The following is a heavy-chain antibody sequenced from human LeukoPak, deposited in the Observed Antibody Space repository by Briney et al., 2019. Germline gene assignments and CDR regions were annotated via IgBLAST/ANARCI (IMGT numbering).Heavy chain of an antibody. V-gene: IGHV3-7*01. CDR2: IKEDGGEK. CDR3: ARRDYDYGGSETGRHNYTDV. D-gene: IGHD4-17*01. J-gene: IGHJ6*03. CDR1: GFTFSNFL. Sequence: PGGSLRLSCAASGFTFSNFLMNWVRQAPGKALEWVSNIKEDGGEKYYVDSVKGRFTISRDNSKKTLYLQMNNLRVDDTALYYCARRDYDYGGSETGRHNYTDVGGKGTTVTVS.